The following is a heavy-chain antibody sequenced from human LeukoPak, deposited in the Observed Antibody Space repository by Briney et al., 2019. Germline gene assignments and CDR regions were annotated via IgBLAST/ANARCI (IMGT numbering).Heavy chain of an antibody. J-gene: IGHJ4*02. CDR3: ARRAMIVVATPGVDY. D-gene: IGHD3-22*01. Sequence: GGSLRLSCAASGFTFNDYCMNWVRQTPGKGLEWVSGIDWNGGSTGYADSVKGRFTISRNNTKNSLYLQMNSLRAADTALYYCARRAMIVVATPGVDYWGQGTLVTVSS. CDR1: GFTFNDYC. CDR2: IDWNGGST. V-gene: IGHV3-20*04.